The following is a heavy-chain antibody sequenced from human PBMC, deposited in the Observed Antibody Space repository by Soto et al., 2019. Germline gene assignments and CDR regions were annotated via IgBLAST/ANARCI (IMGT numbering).Heavy chain of an antibody. D-gene: IGHD4-4*01. CDR1: GFSFEAYG. Sequence: PGGSLRLSCAGSGFSFEAYGIHWVRQAPGKGLEWLTTVSFDSKNKYYIDSVEGRFTISRDNSKNMLFLQMNSPRHEDTAVYYCAKESVETSYSYYGMDVWGPGTTVTVSS. CDR2: VSFDSKNK. CDR3: AKESVETSYSYYGMDV. J-gene: IGHJ6*02. V-gene: IGHV3-30*18.